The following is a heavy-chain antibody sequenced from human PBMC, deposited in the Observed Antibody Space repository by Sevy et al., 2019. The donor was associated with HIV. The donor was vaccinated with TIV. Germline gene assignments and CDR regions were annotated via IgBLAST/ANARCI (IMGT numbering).Heavy chain of an antibody. CDR1: GYTFTSYD. Sequence: ASVKVSCKASGYTFTSYDINWVRQATGQGLEWMGWMNPNSGNTGYAQKFQGRVTMTRNTSISTAYMELSSLRSEDTAVYYCARGDSNYYYYYYYMDVWGKGTTVTVSS. D-gene: IGHD4-4*01. V-gene: IGHV1-8*01. CDR3: ARGDSNYYYYYYYMDV. CDR2: MNPNSGNT. J-gene: IGHJ6*03.